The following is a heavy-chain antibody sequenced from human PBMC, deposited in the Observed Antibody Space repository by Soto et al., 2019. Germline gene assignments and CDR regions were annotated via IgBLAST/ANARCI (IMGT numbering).Heavy chain of an antibody. CDR2: IYYSGNT. CDR3: ARIPVDTSMVRGSIGAFDI. V-gene: IGHV4-61*01. J-gene: IGHJ3*02. Sequence: NPSETLSLTCTVSGDSVTSGNYYWSRIRQPPGKGLEWIGYIYYSGNTNYSPSLKSRVTISLDTSNSQFSLKVSSVTAADTAVYYCARIPVDTSMVRGSIGAFDIWGQGTMVTVSS. D-gene: IGHD5-18*01. CDR1: GDSVTSGNYY.